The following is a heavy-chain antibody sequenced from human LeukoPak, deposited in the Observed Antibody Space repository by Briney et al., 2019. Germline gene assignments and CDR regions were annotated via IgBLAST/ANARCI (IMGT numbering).Heavy chain of an antibody. J-gene: IGHJ4*02. D-gene: IGHD3-22*01. V-gene: IGHV3-7*01. CDR3: ARDHGAYYYDSSGYFDY. CDR2: IKQDGSEK. Sequence: GGSLRLSCAASGFTFSSYWMSWVRQAPGKGLEWVANIKQDGSEKYYVGSVKGRFTISRDNAKNSLYLQMNSLRAEDTAVYYCARDHGAYYYDSSGYFDYWGQGTLVTVSS. CDR1: GFTFSSYW.